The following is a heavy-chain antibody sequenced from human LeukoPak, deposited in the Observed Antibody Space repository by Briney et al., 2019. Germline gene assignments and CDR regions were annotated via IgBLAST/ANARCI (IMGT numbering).Heavy chain of an antibody. V-gene: IGHV4-4*09. J-gene: IGHJ6*03. D-gene: IGHD1-26*01. CDR1: GGSISSYY. CDR2: IYTSGST. CDR3: ARHYPGDYYYYYMDV. Sequence: SETLSLTCTVSGGSISSYYWSWIRQPPGKGLEWIGYIYTSGSTNYNPSLKSRVTIPVDTSKNQFSLKLSSVTAADTAVYYCARHYPGDYYYYYMDVWGKGTTVTVSS.